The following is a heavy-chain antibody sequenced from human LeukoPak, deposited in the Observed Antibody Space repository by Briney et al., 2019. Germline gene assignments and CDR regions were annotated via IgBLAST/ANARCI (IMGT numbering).Heavy chain of an antibody. Sequence: ASVKVSCKASGYTFTGYYMHWVRQAPGQGLEWMGWINPNSGGTNYAQKFQGRVTMTRDTSISTAYMELSRLRSDDTAVYYCARSEGAPQKGWFDPWGQGTLVTVSS. CDR1: GYTFTGYY. V-gene: IGHV1-2*02. CDR3: ARSEGAPQKGWFDP. CDR2: INPNSGGT. D-gene: IGHD1-26*01. J-gene: IGHJ5*02.